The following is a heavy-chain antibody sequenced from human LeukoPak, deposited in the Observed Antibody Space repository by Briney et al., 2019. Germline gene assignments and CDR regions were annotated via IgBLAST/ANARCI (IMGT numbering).Heavy chain of an antibody. Sequence: PGGSLRLSCAASGFTFSDYYMSWIRQAPGKGLEWVSYISSSGSTIYYADSVEGRFTISRDNAKNSLYLQMNSLRAEDTAMYYCTRDRARAGGEILDYWGQGTLVTVSS. J-gene: IGHJ4*02. CDR2: ISSSGSTI. CDR1: GFTFSDYY. D-gene: IGHD3-10*01. V-gene: IGHV3-11*04. CDR3: TRDRARAGGEILDY.